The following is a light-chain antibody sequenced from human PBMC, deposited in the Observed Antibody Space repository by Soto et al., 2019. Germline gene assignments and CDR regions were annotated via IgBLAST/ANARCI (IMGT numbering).Light chain of an antibody. V-gene: IGLV1-44*01. Sequence: SVLTQPPSVSATPGQGVTLSCSGGDSNIGSTAVNWYQQLPGTAPKLLIYSSNQRPSGVPDRISGSKSGTSASLAISGLQSEDEADYYCAAWDDDLHVWLFGGGTQLTVL. CDR3: AAWDDDLHVWL. CDR1: DSNIGSTA. CDR2: SSN. J-gene: IGLJ2*01.